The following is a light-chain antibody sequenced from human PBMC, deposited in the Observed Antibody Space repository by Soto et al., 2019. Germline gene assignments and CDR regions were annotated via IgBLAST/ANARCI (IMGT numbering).Light chain of an antibody. V-gene: IGLV1-47*01. CDR1: GSNIGSNF. J-gene: IGLJ2*01. Sequence: QLVLTQPPSTSGAPGQRVTISCSGSGSNIGSNFVDWYQQFPGTAPKLLIYKNNQRPSGVPDRFSASKSGTSASLAISGLRSEDEADYYCAARDDSLNGPVFGGGTKLTVL. CDR2: KNN. CDR3: AARDDSLNGPV.